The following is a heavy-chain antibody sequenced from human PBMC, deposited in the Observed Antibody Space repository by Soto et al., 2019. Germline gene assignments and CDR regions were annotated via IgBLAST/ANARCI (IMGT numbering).Heavy chain of an antibody. Sequence: LVKVSCKASGGTFSSYTISWVRQAPGQGLEWMGRIIPILGIANYVQKFQGRVTITADKSTSTAYMELSSLSSEDTAVYYCARAPLNYYMDVWGKGTTVTVSS. CDR1: GGTFSSYT. CDR3: ARAPLNYYMDV. J-gene: IGHJ6*03. V-gene: IGHV1-69*02. CDR2: IIPILGIA.